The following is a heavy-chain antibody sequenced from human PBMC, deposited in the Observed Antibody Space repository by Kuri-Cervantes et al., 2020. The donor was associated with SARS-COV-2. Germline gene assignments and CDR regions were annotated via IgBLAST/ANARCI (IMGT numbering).Heavy chain of an antibody. V-gene: IGHV4-38-2*01. J-gene: IGHJ5*02. CDR1: GYSISSGYY. CDR3: ARRGSEKVDP. Sequence: SETLSLTCAVSGYSISSGYYWGWIRQPPGKGLEWIGSIYHSGSTYYNPSLKSRVTISVDTSKNQFSLKLSSVTAADTAVYYCARRGSEKVDPWGQGTLVTVSS. CDR2: IYHSGST. D-gene: IGHD1-26*01.